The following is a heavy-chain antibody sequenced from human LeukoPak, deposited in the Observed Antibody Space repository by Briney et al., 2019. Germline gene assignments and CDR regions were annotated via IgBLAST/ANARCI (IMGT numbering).Heavy chain of an antibody. CDR3: ARVFYYYGAATYSDH. CDR2: IFHSGSI. V-gene: IGHV4-38-2*01. D-gene: IGHD3-10*01. Sequence: SETLSLTCAVSGYSTTSGYYWGWVRQSPGRGLEWIGTIFHSGSIYYNPSLKSRVTISIDTSKKQFSLKLSSVTAADTAVYFCARVFYYYGAATYSDHWGQGTLVTVSS. CDR1: GYSTTSGYY. J-gene: IGHJ4*02.